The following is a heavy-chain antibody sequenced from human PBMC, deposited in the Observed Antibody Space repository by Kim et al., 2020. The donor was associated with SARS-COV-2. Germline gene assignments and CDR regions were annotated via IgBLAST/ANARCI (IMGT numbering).Heavy chain of an antibody. J-gene: IGHJ6*02. CDR1: GFNFNDYW. D-gene: IGHD2-21*02. V-gene: IGHV3-7*01. CDR3: GRLRYCAVNA. Sequence: GGSLRLSCATSGFNFNDYWMSWVRQAPGKGLEWVANISGGGNGRIYADSVKGRFTISRDNAKNSLDLQMNNLRAEDTGVYFCGRLRYCAVNACGHGTTV. CDR2: ISGGGNGR.